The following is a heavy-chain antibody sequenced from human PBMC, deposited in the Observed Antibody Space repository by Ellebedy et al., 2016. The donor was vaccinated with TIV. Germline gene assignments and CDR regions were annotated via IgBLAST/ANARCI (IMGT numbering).Heavy chain of an antibody. CDR3: AREVWFGEILAWFDP. J-gene: IGHJ5*02. D-gene: IGHD3-10*01. CDR2: INPNNGGT. V-gene: IGHV1-2*02. CDR1: GYNFNAYY. Sequence: AASVKVSCKASGYNFNAYYMHWVRQAPGQGLEWMGWINPNNGGTNYAQKFQGRVTMTRDTSISTLYMEMSRLRSDDTAVYYCAREVWFGEILAWFDPWGQGTLVTVSS.